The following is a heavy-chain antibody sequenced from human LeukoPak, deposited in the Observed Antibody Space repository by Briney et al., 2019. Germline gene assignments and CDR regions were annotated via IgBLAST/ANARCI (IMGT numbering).Heavy chain of an antibody. J-gene: IGHJ4*02. CDR3: ARDLSSGWYLSSASYYFDY. D-gene: IGHD6-19*01. V-gene: IGHV3-48*03. CDR1: GFTFSSYE. Sequence: GGSLRLSCAASGFTFSSYEMNWVRQAPGKGLEWVSYIGSTGSTIYYADSVKGRFTISRDNAKNSLYLQMNSLRAEDTAVYYCARDLSSGWYLSSASYYFDYWGQGTLVTVSS. CDR2: IGSTGSTI.